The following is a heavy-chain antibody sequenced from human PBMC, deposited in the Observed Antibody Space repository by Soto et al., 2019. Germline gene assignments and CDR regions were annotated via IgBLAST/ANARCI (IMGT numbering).Heavy chain of an antibody. CDR3: ARDDDYGVMDV. V-gene: IGHV3-53*01. CDR1: GFTVSSNY. Sequence: GGSLRLSCAASGFTVSSNYMSWVRQAPGKGLEWVSVIYSGGSTYYADSVKGRFTISRDNSKNTLYLQMNSLRAEDTAVYYCARDDDYGVMDVWGQGTTVTVSS. J-gene: IGHJ6*02. CDR2: IYSGGST. D-gene: IGHD4-17*01.